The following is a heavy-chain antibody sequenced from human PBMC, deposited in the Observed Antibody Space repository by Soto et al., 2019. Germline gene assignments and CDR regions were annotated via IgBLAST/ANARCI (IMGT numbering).Heavy chain of an antibody. Sequence: QVHLVQSGLEVKKPGASVSVSCRASGSTLTSYGISWVRQAPGQGFEWMGWISVNNGNTQYAQKFKGRVSMTTDTSTATVYMVLRSLISDDTAVDYCARDGSYESSDHWVGDSARDIWGQGTMVTVSS. CDR2: ISVNNGNT. J-gene: IGHJ3*02. V-gene: IGHV1-18*01. CDR1: GSTLTSYG. CDR3: ARDGSYESSDHWVGDSARDI. D-gene: IGHD3-22*01.